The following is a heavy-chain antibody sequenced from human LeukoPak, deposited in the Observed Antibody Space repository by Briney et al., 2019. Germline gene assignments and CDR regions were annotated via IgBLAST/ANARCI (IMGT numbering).Heavy chain of an antibody. CDR2: IWYDGSNK. D-gene: IGHD3-10*01. CDR1: GFTFSSYG. J-gene: IGHJ4*02. V-gene: IGHV3-33*01. Sequence: GGSLRLSCAASGFTFSSYGMHWVRQAPGKGLEWVAVIWYDGSNKYYADSVKGRFTISRDNSKNTLYLQMNSLRVEDTAVYYCARDRVRGLFDYWGQGTLVTVSS. CDR3: ARDRVRGLFDY.